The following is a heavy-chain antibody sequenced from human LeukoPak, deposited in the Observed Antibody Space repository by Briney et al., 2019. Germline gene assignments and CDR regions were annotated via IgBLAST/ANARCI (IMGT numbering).Heavy chain of an antibody. D-gene: IGHD6-13*01. CDR1: GYTFTSYD. CDR2: MNPNSGNT. V-gene: IGHV1-8*03. Sequence: ASVKVSCKASGYTFTSYDINWVRQATGQGLEWMGWMNPNSGNTGYAQKFQGRVTITRNTSISTAYMELSSLRSEDTAVYYCARGLRRAGRAYYYYMDVWGKGTTITVSS. J-gene: IGHJ6*03. CDR3: ARGLRRAGRAYYYYMDV.